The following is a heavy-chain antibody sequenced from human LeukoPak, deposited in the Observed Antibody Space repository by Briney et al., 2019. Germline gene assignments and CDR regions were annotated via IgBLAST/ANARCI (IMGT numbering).Heavy chain of an antibody. CDR1: GGSFIGYY. J-gene: IGHJ3*02. D-gene: IGHD4-17*01. V-gene: IGHV4-34*01. CDR2: INHDAST. CDR3: ARTGATVTTPHAFDI. Sequence: SETLSLTCGVSGGSFIGYYWSWIRQSPGKGLEWIGEINHDASTNYNPSFKSRLTISIDTPKRQFSLKLSSVTAADTAVYYCARTGATVTTPHAFDIWGQGTMVTVSS.